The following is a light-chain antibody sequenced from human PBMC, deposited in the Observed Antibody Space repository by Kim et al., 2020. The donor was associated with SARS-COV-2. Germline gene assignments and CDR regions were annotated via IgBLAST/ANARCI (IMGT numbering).Light chain of an antibody. Sequence: EPPEKTARITCGEDRMWEKYACWYQQKPGQSPVLVINQDSKRPSGITEGFAGANSGNTATLTIGGTQAMDEADYYCQAWDSSTVVSGGGTQLTVL. V-gene: IGLV3-1*01. CDR2: QDS. CDR3: QAWDSSTVV. J-gene: IGLJ2*01. CDR1: RMWEKY.